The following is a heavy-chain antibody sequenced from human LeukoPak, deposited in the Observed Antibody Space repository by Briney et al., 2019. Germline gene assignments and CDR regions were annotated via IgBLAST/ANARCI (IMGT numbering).Heavy chain of an antibody. CDR3: ARLARYSTGWSIFDN. CDR2: IYYSGST. J-gene: IGHJ4*02. D-gene: IGHD6-19*01. V-gene: IGHV4-59*08. Sequence: PSETLSLTCTVSGDSLSNYHWSWIWQPPGKGLEWMGWIYYSGSTNYNPSLKSRVPIPVDTSKNQFSLQMNSVTAADTAVFYCARLARYSTGWSIFDNWGQGALVTVSS. CDR1: GDSLSNYH.